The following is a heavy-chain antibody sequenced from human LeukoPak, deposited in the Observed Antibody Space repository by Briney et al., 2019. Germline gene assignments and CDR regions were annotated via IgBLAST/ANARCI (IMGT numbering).Heavy chain of an antibody. Sequence: SETLSRTCTVSGGSISNYYWSWIRQTPGKGLEWIGYIYYIGGTNYNPSLKSRVTISVDTSKNQFSLRLTSVTAADTAVYYCARAKEDYYGSYYYFDYWGQGTLVTVSS. D-gene: IGHD3-10*01. J-gene: IGHJ4*02. V-gene: IGHV4-59*01. CDR2: IYYIGGT. CDR1: GGSISNYY. CDR3: ARAKEDYYGSYYYFDY.